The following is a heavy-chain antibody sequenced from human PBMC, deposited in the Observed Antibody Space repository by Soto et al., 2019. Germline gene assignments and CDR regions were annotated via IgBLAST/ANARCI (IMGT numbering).Heavy chain of an antibody. CDR1: GFTFSTYG. V-gene: IGHV3-33*01. Sequence: QVQLVESGAGVVQPGKSLRLSCTASGFTFSTYGMHWVRQAPGKGLEWVAVIWYDGSNKYHGDSLKGRFTISRDNSKNTLYLQMINLRADDTAVYYCGRDGALGDTAVVDSWGQGTLVTVSS. J-gene: IGHJ4*02. D-gene: IGHD5-18*01. CDR3: GRDGALGDTAVVDS. CDR2: IWYDGSNK.